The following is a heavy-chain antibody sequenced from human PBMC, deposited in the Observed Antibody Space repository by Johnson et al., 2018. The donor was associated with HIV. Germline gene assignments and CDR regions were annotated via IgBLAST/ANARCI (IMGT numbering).Heavy chain of an antibody. CDR3: ATLPVNYYDSRGAFDI. CDR2: INWNGGSK. CDR1: GFTVSRNY. Sequence: VQLVESGGGLVQPGGSLRLSCAASGFTVSRNYMSWVRQAPGKGLEWVSVINWNGGSKGYADSVKGRFTISRDNAKNSLYLQMTSLRAEDTALYYCATLPVNYYDSRGAFDIWGQGTMVTVSS. D-gene: IGHD3-22*01. V-gene: IGHV3-20*04. J-gene: IGHJ3*02.